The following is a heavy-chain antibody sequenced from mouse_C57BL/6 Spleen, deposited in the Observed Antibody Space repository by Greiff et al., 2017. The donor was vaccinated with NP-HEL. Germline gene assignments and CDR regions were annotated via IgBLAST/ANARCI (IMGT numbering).Heavy chain of an antibody. CDR3: ARFYDYDGGDY. CDR2: IDPANGNT. CDR1: GFNIKNTY. J-gene: IGHJ4*01. V-gene: IGHV14-3*01. Sequence: EVNVVESVAELVRPGASVKLSCTASGFNIKNTYMHWVKQRPEQGLEWIGRIDPANGNTKYAPKFQGKATITADTSSNTAYLQLSSLTSEDTAIYYCARFYDYDGGDYWGQGTSVTVSS. D-gene: IGHD2-4*01.